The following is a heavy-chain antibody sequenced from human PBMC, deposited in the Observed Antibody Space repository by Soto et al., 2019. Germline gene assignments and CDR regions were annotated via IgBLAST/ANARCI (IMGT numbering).Heavy chain of an antibody. V-gene: IGHV3-30*18. CDR1: GFTFSTYD. J-gene: IGHJ6*02. Sequence: QVQLVESGGGVVQPGRSLRLSCAASGFTFSTYDMHWVRQAPGKGLEWVALISSDGNNKYYANSVKGRFTISRHNSKNTLDLQMNSLRVEDTAVYYCAKDGCSPTSCSTLSYYYDMDVWGQGTTVTVSS. CDR2: ISSDGNNK. D-gene: IGHD2-2*01. CDR3: AKDGCSPTSCSTLSYYYDMDV.